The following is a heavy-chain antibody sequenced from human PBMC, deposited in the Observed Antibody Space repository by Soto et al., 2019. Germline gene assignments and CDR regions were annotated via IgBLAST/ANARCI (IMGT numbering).Heavy chain of an antibody. J-gene: IGHJ4*02. CDR3: ARDLYYKQWLVPQPLGY. CDR1: GFTFSSYA. V-gene: IGHV3-30-3*01. Sequence: PGGSLRLSCAASGFTFSSYAMHWVRQAPGKGLEWVAVISYDGSNKYYADSVKGRFTISRDNSKNTLYLQMNSLRAEDTAVYYCARDLYYKQWLVPQPLGYWGQGTLVTVS. CDR2: ISYDGSNK. D-gene: IGHD6-19*01.